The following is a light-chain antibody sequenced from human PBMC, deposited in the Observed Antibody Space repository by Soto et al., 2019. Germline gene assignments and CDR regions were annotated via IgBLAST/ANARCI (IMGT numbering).Light chain of an antibody. Sequence: QSVLTQPPSASGTPGQRVTISCSGSSSNIGSNYVYWYQQVPGTAPRLLMYRASQRPSGVPDRFSGSKSGTSASLAISGLRSEDEADYYCAAWDDTLKGLLFGGGTKLTVL. V-gene: IGLV1-47*01. CDR2: RAS. CDR3: AAWDDTLKGLL. J-gene: IGLJ2*01. CDR1: SSNIGSNY.